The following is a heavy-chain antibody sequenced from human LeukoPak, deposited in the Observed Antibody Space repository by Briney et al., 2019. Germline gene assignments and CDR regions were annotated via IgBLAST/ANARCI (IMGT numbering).Heavy chain of an antibody. CDR3: ASKVLRYFDWFPNYYYYYMDV. V-gene: IGHV4-4*03. Sequence: PGTLSLTCAVSGGSISSSNWWSWVRQPPGKGLEWIGEIYHSGSTNYNPSLKSRVTISVDKSKNQFSLKLSSVTAADTAVYYCASKVLRYFDWFPNYYYYYMDVWGKGTTVTVSS. CDR1: GGSISSSNW. J-gene: IGHJ6*03. CDR2: IYHSGST. D-gene: IGHD3-9*01.